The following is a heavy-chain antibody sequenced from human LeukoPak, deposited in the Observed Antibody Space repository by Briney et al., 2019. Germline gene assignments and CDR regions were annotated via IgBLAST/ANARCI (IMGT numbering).Heavy chain of an antibody. CDR2: IGTSGNPV. J-gene: IGHJ4*02. V-gene: IGHV3-48*01. CDR3: ARDQWLDY. D-gene: IGHD6-19*01. Sequence: GGSLRLSCAASGFTFSGYIMNWVRQAPGKGLEWISFIGTSGNPVYYADSVKGRFTVSRDNAKNSLYLQMNSLRAEDTAVYYCARDQWLDYWGQGTLVTVSS. CDR1: GFTFSGYI.